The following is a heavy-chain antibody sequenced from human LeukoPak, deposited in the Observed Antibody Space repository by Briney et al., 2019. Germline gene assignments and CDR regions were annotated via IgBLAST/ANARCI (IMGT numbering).Heavy chain of an antibody. CDR3: ARPPYGDYGGGAFDI. J-gene: IGHJ3*02. CDR1: GGTFSSYA. CDR2: IIPIFGTA. V-gene: IGHV1-69*05. Sequence: VASVKVSCKASGGTFSSYAISWVRQAPGQGLEWMGGIIPIFGTANYAQKFQGRVTITTDESTSTAYMELSSLRSEDTAVYYCARPPYGDYGGGAFDIWGQGTMVTVSS. D-gene: IGHD4-17*01.